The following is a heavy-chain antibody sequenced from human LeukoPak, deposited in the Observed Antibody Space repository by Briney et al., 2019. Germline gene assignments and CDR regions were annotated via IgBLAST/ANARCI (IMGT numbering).Heavy chain of an antibody. D-gene: IGHD1-26*01. Sequence: SETLSLTCAVYGGSFSGYYWSWIRQPPGKGLEWIGEINHSGSTNYNPSLKSRVTISVDTSKNQFSLKLSSVTAADTAVYYCAREVGATPYFDYWGQGTLVTVSS. CDR2: INHSGST. J-gene: IGHJ4*02. V-gene: IGHV4-34*01. CDR1: GGSFSGYY. CDR3: AREVGATPYFDY.